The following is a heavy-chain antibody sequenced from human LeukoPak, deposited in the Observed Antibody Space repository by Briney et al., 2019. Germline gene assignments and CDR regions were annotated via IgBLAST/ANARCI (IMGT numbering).Heavy chain of an antibody. Sequence: GGSLRLSCAASGFTFSTYAMSWARQAPGKGLEWVSAISGSGGSTYYADSVKGRFTISRDNSKNTLYLQMNSLRAEDTAVYYCAKRFGGYYFDYWGQGTLVTVSS. CDR3: AKRFGGYYFDY. CDR2: ISGSGGST. J-gene: IGHJ4*02. D-gene: IGHD3-16*01. CDR1: GFTFSTYA. V-gene: IGHV3-23*01.